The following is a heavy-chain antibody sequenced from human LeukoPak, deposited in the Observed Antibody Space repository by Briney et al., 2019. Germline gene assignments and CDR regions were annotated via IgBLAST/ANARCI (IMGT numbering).Heavy chain of an antibody. CDR3: ASHFLFYDFWSGYYLGVFDY. CDR1: GGSFSGYY. D-gene: IGHD3-3*01. Sequence: PSETLSLTCAVYGGSFSGYYWSWIRQPPGKGLEWIGEINHSGGTNYNPSLKSRVTISVDTSKNQFSLKLSSVTAADTAVYYCASHFLFYDFWSGYYLGVFDYWGQGTLVTVSS. CDR2: INHSGGT. V-gene: IGHV4-34*01. J-gene: IGHJ4*02.